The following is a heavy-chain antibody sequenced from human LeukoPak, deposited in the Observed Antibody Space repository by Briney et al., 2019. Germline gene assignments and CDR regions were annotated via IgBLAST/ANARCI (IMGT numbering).Heavy chain of an antibody. V-gene: IGHV1-69*13. CDR2: IIPIFGTA. CDR1: GGTFISYA. J-gene: IGHJ4*02. Sequence: SVKVSCKASGGTFISYAISWVRQAPGQGLEWMGGIIPIFGTANYAQKFQGRVTITADESTSTAYMELSSLRSEDTAVYYCAREGGSGSKSGFDYWGQGTLVTVSS. D-gene: IGHD3-10*01. CDR3: AREGGSGSKSGFDY.